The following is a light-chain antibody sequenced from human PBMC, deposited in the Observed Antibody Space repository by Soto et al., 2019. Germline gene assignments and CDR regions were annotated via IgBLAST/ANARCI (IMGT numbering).Light chain of an antibody. J-gene: IGKJ4*01. V-gene: IGKV3D-20*02. CDR3: QQANSFPLT. CDR1: QSVSSSY. Sequence: EIVMTQSPATLSVSPGERATLSCRASQSVSSSYLAWYQQKPGQAPRLLIYGASSRATGIPDRFSGSGSGTDFTLTISSLQPEDFATYYCQQANSFPLTFGGGTKVDIK. CDR2: GAS.